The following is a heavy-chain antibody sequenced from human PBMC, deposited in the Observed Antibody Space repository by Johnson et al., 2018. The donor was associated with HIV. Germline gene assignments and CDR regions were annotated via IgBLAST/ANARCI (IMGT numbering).Heavy chain of an antibody. D-gene: IGHD6-13*01. V-gene: IGHV3-73*02. CDR3: TRRIAAAGISVAAFDI. Sequence: VQLVESGGGLVQPGGSLKLSCAASGFTFSGSAMHWVRQASGKGLEWVGRIRRNANSYAPAYAASVKGRFTLSRDDSKTTAYLQMNSLKTEDTAVYYCTRRIAAAGISVAAFDIWGQGTMVTVSS. CDR2: IRRNANSYAP. J-gene: IGHJ3*02. CDR1: GFTFSGSA.